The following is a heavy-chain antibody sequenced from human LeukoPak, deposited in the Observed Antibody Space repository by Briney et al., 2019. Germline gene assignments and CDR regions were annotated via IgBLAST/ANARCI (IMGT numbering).Heavy chain of an antibody. CDR2: ISGSGAKT. V-gene: IGHV3-23*01. D-gene: IGHD4-17*01. Sequence: PGASLRLSCAASGFTFSSYGMSWVRQAPGKGLEWVSAISGSGAKTFYADSVKGRFTTSRDNSKNTLYLQMNSLRAEDTAVYYCEKDHGDYSFDYWGQGTLVTVSS. CDR3: EKDHGDYSFDY. CDR1: GFTFSSYG. J-gene: IGHJ4*02.